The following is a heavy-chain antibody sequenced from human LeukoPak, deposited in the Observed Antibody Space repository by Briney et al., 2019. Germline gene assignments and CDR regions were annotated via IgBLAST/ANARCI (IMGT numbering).Heavy chain of an antibody. V-gene: IGHV3-30*02. D-gene: IGHD1-26*01. CDR1: GFTFSSYG. CDR2: IRYDGTNK. CDR3: KGYGWEASYYYYYMDA. Sequence: GGSLRLSCAASGFTFSSYGMSWVRQAPGKGLEWVAFIRYDGTNKYYADSVKGRFTISRDNSKNTLYLQMNSLRAEDTAVYCAKGYGWEASYYYYYMDAWVKGTTVTISS. J-gene: IGHJ6*03.